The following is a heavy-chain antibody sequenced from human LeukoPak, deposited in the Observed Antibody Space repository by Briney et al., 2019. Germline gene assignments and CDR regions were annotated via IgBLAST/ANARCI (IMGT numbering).Heavy chain of an antibody. D-gene: IGHD6-19*01. J-gene: IGHJ3*02. CDR1: GYTFTGYY. V-gene: IGHV1-2*02. CDR2: INPNSGGT. CDR3: AREGVAVAAVIAAFDI. Sequence: RASVKVSCKAPGYTFTGYYMHWVRQAPGQGLEWMGWINPNSGGTNYAQKFQGRVTMTRDTSISTAYMELSRLRSDDTAVYYCAREGVAVAAVIAAFDIWGQGTMVTVSS.